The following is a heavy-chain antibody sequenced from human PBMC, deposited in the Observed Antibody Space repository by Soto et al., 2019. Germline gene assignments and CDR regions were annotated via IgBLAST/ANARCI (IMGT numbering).Heavy chain of an antibody. J-gene: IGHJ6*02. Sequence: SVKVSCKASGGTFSSYAISWVRQAPGQGLEWMGGIIPIFGTANYAQKFQGRVTITADESTSTAYMELSSLRSEDTAVYYCATHLTTVTPQGMDVWGQGTTVTVSS. V-gene: IGHV1-69*13. CDR2: IIPIFGTA. D-gene: IGHD4-4*01. CDR1: GGTFSSYA. CDR3: ATHLTTVTPQGMDV.